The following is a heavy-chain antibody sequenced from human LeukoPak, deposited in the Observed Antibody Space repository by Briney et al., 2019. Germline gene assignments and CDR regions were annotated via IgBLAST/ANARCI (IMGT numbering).Heavy chain of an antibody. Sequence: PGGSLRLSCAASGFTFSSYSMNWVRQAPGKGLEWVSSISSSSSYIYYADSVKGRFTISRDNAKNSLYLQMNSLRAEDTAVYCCARDRRRGEYCSGGSCYWDAFDIWGQGTMVTVSS. V-gene: IGHV3-21*01. J-gene: IGHJ3*02. D-gene: IGHD2-15*01. CDR3: ARDRRRGEYCSGGSCYWDAFDI. CDR2: ISSSSSYI. CDR1: GFTFSSYS.